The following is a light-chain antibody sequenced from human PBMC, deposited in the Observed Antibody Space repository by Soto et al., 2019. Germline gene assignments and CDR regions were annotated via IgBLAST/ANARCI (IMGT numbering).Light chain of an antibody. Sequence: DIVMTQSPDSLAVSLGERATINCKSSQSVLYSSNNKNYLAWYQQKPGQPPKLLIYWASTRESGVPDRFSGSGSGTDFTLTISSLQAEDVAVYYCQQYYSTWTFGHGTKVEIK. CDR3: QQYYSTWT. CDR1: QSVLYSSNNKNY. V-gene: IGKV4-1*01. J-gene: IGKJ1*01. CDR2: WAS.